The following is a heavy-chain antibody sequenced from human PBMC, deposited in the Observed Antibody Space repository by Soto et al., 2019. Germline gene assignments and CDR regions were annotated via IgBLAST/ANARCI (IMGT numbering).Heavy chain of an antibody. J-gene: IGHJ6*03. CDR1: GGSISNFY. Sequence: PSETLSLTCTVSGGSISNFYWSWIRQPPGKGLEWIGYVYYTGSTSYNPSLKRRVTFSADSSRGQFSLRLNSVTAADTAVYYCARKVLGTDIFFYYFVDYYYYMDVCGQRTTVPVSS. V-gene: IGHV4-59*08. CDR2: VYYTGST. D-gene: IGHD2-21*02. CDR3: ARKVLGTDIFFYYFVDYYYYMDV.